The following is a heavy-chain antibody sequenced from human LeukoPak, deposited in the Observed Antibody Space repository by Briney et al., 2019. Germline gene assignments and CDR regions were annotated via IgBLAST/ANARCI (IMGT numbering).Heavy chain of an antibody. V-gene: IGHV3-48*03. J-gene: IGHJ4*02. CDR3: ARRMIYDY. Sequence: PGGSLRLSCAASGFTFGSYEMNWVRQAPGKGLEWISYINSRGTSKNYADSVKGRFTISRDNSKNTLYLQMNSLRAEDTAVYYCARRMIYDYWGQGTLVTVSS. CDR2: INSRGTSK. D-gene: IGHD2-8*01. CDR1: GFTFGSYE.